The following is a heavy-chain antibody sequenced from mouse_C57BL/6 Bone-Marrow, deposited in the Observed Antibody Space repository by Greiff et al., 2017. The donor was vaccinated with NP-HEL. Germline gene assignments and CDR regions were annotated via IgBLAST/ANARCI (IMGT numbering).Heavy chain of an antibody. J-gene: IGHJ3*01. Sequence: VQLQQSGAELVRPGASVKMSCKASGYTFTSYNMHWVKRTPRQGLEWIGAIYPGNGDTSYNQKFKGKATLTVDKSSSTAYMQLSSLTSEDSAVYFCASSYDSFAYWGQGTLVTVSA. D-gene: IGHD2-4*01. CDR3: ASSYDSFAY. CDR1: GYTFTSYN. V-gene: IGHV1-12*01. CDR2: IYPGNGDT.